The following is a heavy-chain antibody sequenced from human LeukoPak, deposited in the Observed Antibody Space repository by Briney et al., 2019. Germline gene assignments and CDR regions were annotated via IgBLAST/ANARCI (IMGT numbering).Heavy chain of an antibody. Sequence: GGSLRLSCAASGFTFSNAWMSWVRQAPGKGLEWVGRIKSKTDGGTTDYAAPVKGRFTISRDDSKNTLYLQMNSLKTEDTAVYYCTTRRGNRSRYFDYWGQGTLVTVSS. CDR2: IKSKTDGGTT. CDR1: GFTFSNAW. V-gene: IGHV3-15*01. D-gene: IGHD1-14*01. CDR3: TTRRGNRSRYFDY. J-gene: IGHJ4*02.